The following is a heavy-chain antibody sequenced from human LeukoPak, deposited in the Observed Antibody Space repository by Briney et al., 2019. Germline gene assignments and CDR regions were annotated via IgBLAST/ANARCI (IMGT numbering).Heavy chain of an antibody. CDR3: AREPYCSGGSCYSVCAFDI. D-gene: IGHD2-15*01. J-gene: IGHJ3*02. V-gene: IGHV4-31*03. Sequence: SQTLSLTCTVSGASISSGGYYWSWIRQHPGKGLEWIAYIYYSGSTYNNPSLKSRVTISVDTSKNQFSLKLSSVTAADTAVYYCAREPYCSGGSCYSVCAFDIWGQGTMVTVSS. CDR1: GASISSGGYY. CDR2: IYYSGST.